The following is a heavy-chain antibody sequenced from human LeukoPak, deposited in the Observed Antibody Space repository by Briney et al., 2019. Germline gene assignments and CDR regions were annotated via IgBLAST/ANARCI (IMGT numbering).Heavy chain of an antibody. V-gene: IGHV3-48*03. CDR1: GFTFNNYH. J-gene: IGHJ4*02. Sequence: GESLTLSCAASGFTFNNYHMSWVRQAPGKGLEWMSFIINSCITIYCANFVKGRLPISRDNVKNSVFLQMSSLRAEDTAVYYCARVRHNIGYLFDYWGQGTLVTVSS. CDR2: IINSCITI. D-gene: IGHD3-22*01. CDR3: ARVRHNIGYLFDY.